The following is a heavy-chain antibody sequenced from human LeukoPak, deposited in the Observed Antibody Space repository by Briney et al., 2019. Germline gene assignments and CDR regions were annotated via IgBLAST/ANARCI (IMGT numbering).Heavy chain of an antibody. CDR1: GFTFSSYA. D-gene: IGHD2-2*01. Sequence: GGSLRLSCAASGFTFSSYAMSWVRQAPGKGLEWVSAIRGSGGSTYYADSVKGRFTISRDNSKNTLYLQMNSLRAEDTAVYYCAKGPDIVVVPAANWYFDLWGRGTLVTVSS. CDR3: AKGPDIVVVPAANWYFDL. J-gene: IGHJ2*01. CDR2: IRGSGGST. V-gene: IGHV3-23*01.